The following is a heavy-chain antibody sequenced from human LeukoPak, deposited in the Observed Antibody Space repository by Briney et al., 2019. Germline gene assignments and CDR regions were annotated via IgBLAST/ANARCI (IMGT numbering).Heavy chain of an antibody. J-gene: IGHJ6*04. CDR3: ATPRTGGYCSSTSCYYYYGMDV. Sequence: ASVKVSCKVSGYTLTELSMHWVRQARGKGLEWMGGFDSEDGETIYAQKFQGRVTMTEDTSTDTAYLELSSLRSEDTAVYYCATPRTGGYCSSTSCYYYYGMDVWGKATTVSVCS. D-gene: IGHD2-2*01. CDR2: FDSEDGET. V-gene: IGHV1-24*01. CDR1: GYTLTELS.